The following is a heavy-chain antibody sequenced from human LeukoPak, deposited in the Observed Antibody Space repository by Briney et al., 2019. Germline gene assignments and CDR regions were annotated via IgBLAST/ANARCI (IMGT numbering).Heavy chain of an antibody. Sequence: GGSLRLSCAASGFTFSSYWMSWVRQAPGKGLEWVANIKQDGSEKYYVDSVKGRFTISRDNAKNSLYLQMNSLRAEDTAVYYCTRHEYDSSGYWTHDYWGQGTLVTVSS. CDR3: TRHEYDSSGYWTHDY. D-gene: IGHD3-22*01. J-gene: IGHJ4*02. CDR2: IKQDGSEK. CDR1: GFTFSSYW. V-gene: IGHV3-7*01.